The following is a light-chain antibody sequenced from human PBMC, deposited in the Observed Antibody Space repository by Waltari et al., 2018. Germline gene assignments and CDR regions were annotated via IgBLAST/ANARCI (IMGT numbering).Light chain of an antibody. J-gene: IGKJ4*01. CDR1: HSIPSY. V-gene: IGKV3-11*01. CDR3: QQRSNWPPRVT. CDR2: DVS. Sequence: EIVLTPSPATLSLSPGERATLSCTASHSIPSYLAWYQQKPGQAPRLVIYDVSNRATGVPPRFSGSGSGTDFTLTISSLEPGDSAVYYCQQRSNWPPRVTFGGGTKVEIK.